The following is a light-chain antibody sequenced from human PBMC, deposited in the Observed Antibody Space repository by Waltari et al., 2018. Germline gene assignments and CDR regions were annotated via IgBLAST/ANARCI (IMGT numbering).Light chain of an antibody. CDR1: KLGDKY. CDR2: RET. CDR3: QAWDSSTAAV. J-gene: IGLJ2*01. V-gene: IGLV3-1*01. Sequence: SYELTQPPSVSVSPGQTATISCSGDKLGDKYVCWYQQRPGQSPVLVIYRETKRPSGIPERFSGSISGNTATLTISGTQAMDEADYYCQAWDSSTAAVFGGGTKLTVL.